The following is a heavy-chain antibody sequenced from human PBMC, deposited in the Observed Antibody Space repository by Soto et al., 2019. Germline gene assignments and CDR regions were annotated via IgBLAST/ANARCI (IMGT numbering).Heavy chain of an antibody. J-gene: IGHJ4*02. CDR3: ASWWAIKGYFTY. V-gene: IGHV4-59*08. D-gene: IGHD2-15*01. Sequence: SETRSLTCTVSGDSITNYYCSWIRQPPGKGLEWIGYIYYSGTTNYNPPLKSRVTISVDTSKNQFSLKLSSVTAGDTAVYYCASWWAIKGYFTYWGQGSLVTVS. CDR2: IYYSGTT. CDR1: GDSITNYY.